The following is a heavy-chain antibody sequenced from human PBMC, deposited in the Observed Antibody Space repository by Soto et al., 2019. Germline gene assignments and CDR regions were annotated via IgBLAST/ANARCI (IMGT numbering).Heavy chain of an antibody. V-gene: IGHV2-5*01. CDR2: IYWNDDK. CDR1: GFSLSTSGVG. CDR3: ARDFHSSGPRGPYYYYGMDV. J-gene: IGHJ6*02. D-gene: IGHD3-22*01. Sequence: QITLKESGPTLVKPTQTLTLTCTFSGFSLSTSGVGVGWIRQPPGKALEWLALIYWNDDKRYSPSLKSRLTITKDTSKNQVVLTMTNMDPVDTATYYCARDFHSSGPRGPYYYYGMDVWGQGTTVTVSS.